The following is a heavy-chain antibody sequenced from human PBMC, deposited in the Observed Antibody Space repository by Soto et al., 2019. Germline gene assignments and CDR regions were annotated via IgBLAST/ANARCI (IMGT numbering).Heavy chain of an antibody. V-gene: IGHV1-3*01. CDR3: ARDQRIEFDY. CDR1: RYTFTSYA. D-gene: IGHD6-25*01. Sequence: XSVKVSCKASRYTFTSYAMHWVRQAPGQXXXXXXXXXDXXXNTXXSKXXXXXXXIXXXKXXXTEYMEMRRLRSEETAVYYCARDQRIEFDYWGQGTLVNV. J-gene: IGHJ4*02. CDR2: XXDXXXNT.